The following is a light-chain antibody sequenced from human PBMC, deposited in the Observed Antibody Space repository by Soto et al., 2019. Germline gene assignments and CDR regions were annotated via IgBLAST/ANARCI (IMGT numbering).Light chain of an antibody. CDR2: EAS. CDR1: QSIGSS. V-gene: IGKV3-11*01. J-gene: IGKJ4*01. CDR3: QQRRDWPLT. Sequence: EIVLTQSPATLSLSPGERATLSCKASQSIGSSLGWYQQKPGQVPRLLIYEASNRATGIPARFSGSGSGTAFTLTIGSLEPDDFAVYYCQQRRDWPLTFGGGTKVEIK.